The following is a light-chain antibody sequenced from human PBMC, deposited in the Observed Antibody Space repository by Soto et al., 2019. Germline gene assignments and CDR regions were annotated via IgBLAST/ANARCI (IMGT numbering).Light chain of an antibody. J-gene: IGKJ2*01. CDR1: QGISSY. Sequence: IQLTQSPSSLSASVGDRVTITCRASQGISSYLAWYQQKPGKAPRLLIYAASTLQSGVPSRFSGSGSGTDFTLTISSLQPEDFATYYSQQLNSYPPAYTFGQGTKLEIK. CDR3: QQLNSYPPAYT. CDR2: AAS. V-gene: IGKV1-9*01.